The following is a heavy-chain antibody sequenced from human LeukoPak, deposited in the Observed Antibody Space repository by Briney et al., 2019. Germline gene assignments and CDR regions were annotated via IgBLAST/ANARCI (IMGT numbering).Heavy chain of an antibody. J-gene: IGHJ4*02. CDR3: ARVLGTYGPVEHPDY. CDR1: GYTFTSYG. CDR2: ISAYNCNT. Sequence: ASVKVSXKASGYTFTSYGISWVRQAPGQGLEWMGWISAYNCNTNYAQKLQGRVTMTTDTSTSTAYMELRSLRSDDTAVYYYARVLGTYGPVEHPDYWGQGTLVTVSS. D-gene: IGHD7-27*01. V-gene: IGHV1-18*01.